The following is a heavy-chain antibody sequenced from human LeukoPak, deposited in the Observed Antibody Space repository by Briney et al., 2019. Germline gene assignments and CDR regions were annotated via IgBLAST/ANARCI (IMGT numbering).Heavy chain of an antibody. CDR3: ARDRWFDP. V-gene: IGHV4-59*01. Sequence: SETLSLTCSVSGGSISTYYWSWIRQPPGKGLEWIGYIYYSGSTNYNPSLKSRVTISVDTSTNQFSLKLNSETAAYPAIYYCARDRWFDPWGQGTLVTVSS. CDR2: IYYSGST. J-gene: IGHJ5*02. CDR1: GGSISTYY.